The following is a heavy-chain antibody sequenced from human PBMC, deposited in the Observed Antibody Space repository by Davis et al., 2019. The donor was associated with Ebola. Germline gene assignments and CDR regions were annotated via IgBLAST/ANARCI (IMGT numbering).Heavy chain of an antibody. Sequence: PQTLSPTCTLSGGSTTSSNHHWGWIRQPPGKGREWIGSIYHSGTTYYNPSFKSRVHVSVHMSQNQFSLQLSSMTAADAAVDYCARERVWFGELNSYYGLDVWGQGTTVTVSS. CDR2: IYHSGTT. V-gene: IGHV4-39*07. CDR1: GGSTTSSNHH. D-gene: IGHD3-10*01. CDR3: ARERVWFGELNSYYGLDV. J-gene: IGHJ6*02.